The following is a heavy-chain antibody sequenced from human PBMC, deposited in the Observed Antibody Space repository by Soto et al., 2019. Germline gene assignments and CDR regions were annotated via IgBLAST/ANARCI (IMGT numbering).Heavy chain of an antibody. CDR3: ASPMTTVTTFDY. D-gene: IGHD4-17*01. CDR1: GYTFTSYA. V-gene: IGHV1-3*01. Sequence: QVQLVQSGAEVKKPGASVKVSCKASGYTFTSYAMHWVRQAPGQRLEWMGWINAGNGNTKYSQKFQGRVTITRDTSASTDYMALSSLRSEDTVVYSCASPMTTVTTFDYWGQGTLVTVSS. J-gene: IGHJ4*02. CDR2: INAGNGNT.